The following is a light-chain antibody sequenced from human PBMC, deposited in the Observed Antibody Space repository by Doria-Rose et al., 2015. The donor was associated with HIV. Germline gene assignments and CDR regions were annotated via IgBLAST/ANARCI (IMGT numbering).Light chain of an antibody. Sequence: DIRVTQSPESLGMSLGERATLNCKSNQSLLYTSKNYLAWYQQKPGQPPKLLIYWASTRQSGFPARFSGSGSGTDFTLTISSLEAEDVAVYYCQQYYDTPSFGPGTTVDIE. CDR2: WAS. J-gene: IGKJ3*01. V-gene: IGKV4-1*01. CDR1: QSLLYTSKNY. CDR3: QQYYDTPS.